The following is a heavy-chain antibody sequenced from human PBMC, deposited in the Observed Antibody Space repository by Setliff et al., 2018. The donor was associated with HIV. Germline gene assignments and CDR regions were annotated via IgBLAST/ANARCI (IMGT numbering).Heavy chain of an antibody. CDR2: IFYSGST. CDR1: GGSVSTGNYY. V-gene: IGHV4-61*01. CDR3: ARGVRDNSGWSVGWFDP. Sequence: PSETLSLTCTVSGGSVSTGNYYWNWIRLPPGKGLEWIGYIFYSGSTNYNPSLKSRVTISVDTSKNQFSLRLTSVTAADTAVYYCARGVRDNSGWSVGWFDPWGQGTLVTVSS. D-gene: IGHD6-13*01. J-gene: IGHJ5*02.